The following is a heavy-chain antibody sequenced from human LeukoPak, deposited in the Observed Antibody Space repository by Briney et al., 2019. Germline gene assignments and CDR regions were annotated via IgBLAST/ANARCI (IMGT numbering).Heavy chain of an antibody. CDR3: ARGPHQQWPPMQY. Sequence: SETLSFTCAVYGGSVSGYHWTWIRQPPGKGLEYIGEINDSGSSIYNPSLKNRVTISVDTSKKQISVNLTSVTAADTGVYCARGPHQQWPPMQYWGQGSLVTVSS. J-gene: IGHJ4*02. CDR2: INDSGSS. D-gene: IGHD6-19*01. CDR1: GGSVSGYH. V-gene: IGHV4-34*01.